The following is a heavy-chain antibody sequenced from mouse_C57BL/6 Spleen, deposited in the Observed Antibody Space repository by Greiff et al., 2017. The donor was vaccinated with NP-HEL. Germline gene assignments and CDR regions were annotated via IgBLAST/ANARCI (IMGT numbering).Heavy chain of an antibody. CDR3: ARRGGYDVIAMDY. D-gene: IGHD2-2*01. CDR1: GYAFSSSW. Sequence: VQRVESGPELVKPGASVKISCKASGYAFSSSWMNWVKQRPGKGLEWIGRIYPGDGDTNYNGKFKGKATLTADKSSSTAYMQLSSLTSEDSAVYFCARRGGYDVIAMDYWGQGTSVTVSS. CDR2: IYPGDGDT. J-gene: IGHJ4*01. V-gene: IGHV1-82*01.